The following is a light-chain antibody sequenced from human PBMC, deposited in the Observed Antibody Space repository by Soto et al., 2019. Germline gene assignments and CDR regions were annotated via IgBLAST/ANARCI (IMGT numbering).Light chain of an antibody. CDR1: QSVRSN. CDR2: GAS. J-gene: IGKJ1*01. V-gene: IGKV3-15*01. Sequence: EILMTQSPATLSVSPGERATLSCRASQSVRSNLAWYQQKPGQAPRPLIYGASTRATGIPARFSGSGSGTEFTLTISSLQSEDFAVYYCQQYNNWPRTFGQGTKV. CDR3: QQYNNWPRT.